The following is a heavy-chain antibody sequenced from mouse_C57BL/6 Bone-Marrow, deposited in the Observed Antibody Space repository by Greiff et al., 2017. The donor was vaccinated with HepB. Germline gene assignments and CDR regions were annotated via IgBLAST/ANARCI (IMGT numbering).Heavy chain of an antibody. CDR3: ANDSLYYYAMDY. V-gene: IGHV2-5*01. CDR2: IWRGGST. J-gene: IGHJ4*01. CDR1: GFSLTSYG. Sequence: VHLVESGPGLVQPSQSLSITCTVSGFSLTSYGVHWVRQSPGKGLEWLGVIWRGGSTDYNAAFMSRLSITKDNSKSQVFFKMNSLQADDTAIYYCANDSLYYYAMDYWGQGTSVTVSS. D-gene: IGHD2-4*01.